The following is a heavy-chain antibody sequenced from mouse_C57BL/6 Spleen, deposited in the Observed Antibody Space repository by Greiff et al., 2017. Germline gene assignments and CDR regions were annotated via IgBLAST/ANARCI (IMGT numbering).Heavy chain of an antibody. CDR3: ARDGEDEYYAMDY. CDR1: GFTFSDYY. V-gene: IGHV5-16*01. Sequence: EVHLVESEGGLVQPGSSMKLSCTASGFTFSDYYMAWVRQVPEKGLEWVANINYDGSSTYYLDSLKSRFIISRDNAKNILYLQMSSLKSEDTATYYCARDGEDEYYAMDYWGQGTSVTVSS. J-gene: IGHJ4*01. CDR2: INYDGSST.